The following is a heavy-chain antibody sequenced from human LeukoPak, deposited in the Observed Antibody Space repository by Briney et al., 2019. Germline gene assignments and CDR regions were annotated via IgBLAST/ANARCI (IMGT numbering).Heavy chain of an antibody. V-gene: IGHV3-7*03. J-gene: IGHJ6*03. CDR1: GFTFSNYW. D-gene: IGHD2-15*01. Sequence: GGSLRLSCAASGFTFSNYWMTWVRQAPGKGLEWVANIKQDGSEKFYVDSVRGRFTISRDNTKNSLYLQMNSLRAEDTALYYCAKVGYSGYFYYYMDVWGKGTTVTVSS. CDR2: IKQDGSEK. CDR3: AKVGYSGYFYYYMDV.